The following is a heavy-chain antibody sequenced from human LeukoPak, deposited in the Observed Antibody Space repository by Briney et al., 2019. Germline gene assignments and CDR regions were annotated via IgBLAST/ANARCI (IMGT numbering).Heavy chain of an antibody. V-gene: IGHV1-2*02. CDR1: GYTFTAYY. D-gene: IGHD5-24*01. Sequence: GASMKVSCKASGYTFTAYYMHWLRQAPGQGLQWMGWINPNSGDPNYAQTFQGRVTVTRDTSISTAYMQLNSLRSDDTAVYYCARGGDGNRRDFDYWGQGTLVTVSS. CDR3: ARGGDGNRRDFDY. CDR2: INPNSGDP. J-gene: IGHJ4*02.